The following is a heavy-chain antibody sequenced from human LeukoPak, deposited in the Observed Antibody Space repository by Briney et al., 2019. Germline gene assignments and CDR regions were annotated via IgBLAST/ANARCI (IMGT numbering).Heavy chain of an antibody. CDR1: GFTFSTYS. Sequence: KPGGSLRLSCAASGFTFSTYSMNWVRQAPGKGLEWVSSIGSSSSYIYYADSLKGRFTISRDNAKNSMYLQLNSRGDEATAVYYCARVLRGGFDPWGQEPLVTVSS. V-gene: IGHV3-21*01. D-gene: IGHD2/OR15-2a*01. CDR2: IGSSSSYI. CDR3: ARVLRGGFDP. J-gene: IGHJ5*02.